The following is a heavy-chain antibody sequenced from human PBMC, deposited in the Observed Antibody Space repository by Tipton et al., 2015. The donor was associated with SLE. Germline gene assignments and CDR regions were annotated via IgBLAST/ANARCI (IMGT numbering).Heavy chain of an antibody. CDR2: IKQDGSEK. Sequence: SLRLSCAASGFTFSSYWMSWVRQAPGKGLEWVANIKQDGSEKYYVDSVKGRFTISRDNAKNSLYLQMNSLRAEDTAVYYCARIHSSGWHDAFDIWGQGTMVTVSS. J-gene: IGHJ3*02. CDR1: GFTFSSYW. V-gene: IGHV3-7*03. CDR3: ARIHSSGWHDAFDI. D-gene: IGHD6-19*01.